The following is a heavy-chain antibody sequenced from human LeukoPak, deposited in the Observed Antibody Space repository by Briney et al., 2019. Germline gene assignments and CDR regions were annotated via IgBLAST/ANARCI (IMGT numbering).Heavy chain of an antibody. CDR2: IYTSGST. CDR1: GGSITSYY. CDR3: ARQGRILGATIDY. J-gene: IGHJ4*02. Sequence: SETLSLTCTVSGGSITSYYWSWIRQPAGKGLEWIGRIYTSGSTNCNPSLKSRVTMSVETSKNQFSLKLTSVTAADTAVYYCARQGRILGATIDYWGQGTLVTVSS. V-gene: IGHV4-4*07. D-gene: IGHD1-26*01.